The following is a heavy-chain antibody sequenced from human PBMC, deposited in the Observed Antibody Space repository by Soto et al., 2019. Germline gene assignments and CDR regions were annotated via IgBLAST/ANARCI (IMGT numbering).Heavy chain of an antibody. J-gene: IGHJ6*02. CDR3: ASDLSGRADV. CDR2: MNEDGGTT. CDR1: GFTFSSYW. V-gene: IGHV3-74*02. D-gene: IGHD3-10*01. Sequence: EVQVLESGGGLVQPGGSLRLSCAGSGFTFSSYWMHWVRQAPGKGLVWVSRMNEDGGTTDYADSVKGRFTISRDNAKNTLYLQMNSLRVEDTAVYYCASDLSGRADVWGQGTTVTVSS.